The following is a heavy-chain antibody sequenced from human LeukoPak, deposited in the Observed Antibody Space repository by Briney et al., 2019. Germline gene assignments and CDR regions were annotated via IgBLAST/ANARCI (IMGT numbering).Heavy chain of an antibody. Sequence: GRSLRLSCAASGFTFSSYGMHWVRQAPGKGLEWVAVIWYDGSNKYYADSVKGRFTISRDNSKNTLYLQMNSLRAEDTAVYYCARALVRSGSYLFDYWGQGTLVTVSS. D-gene: IGHD1-26*01. CDR3: ARALVRSGSYLFDY. J-gene: IGHJ4*02. CDR1: GFTFSSYG. CDR2: IWYDGSNK. V-gene: IGHV3-33*01.